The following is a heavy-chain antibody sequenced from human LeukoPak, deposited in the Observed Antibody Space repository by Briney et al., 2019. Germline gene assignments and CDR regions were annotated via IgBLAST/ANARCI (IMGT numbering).Heavy chain of an antibody. Sequence: SVKVSCKASGGTFSSYAISWVRQAPGQGLEWMGRIIPILGIANYAQKFQGRVTITADKSTSTAYMELSSLRSEDTAVYYCARGSRGYSYGYRQYYFDYWGQGTLVTVSS. J-gene: IGHJ4*02. V-gene: IGHV1-69*04. CDR2: IIPILGIA. CDR1: GGTFSSYA. CDR3: ARGSRGYSYGYRQYYFDY. D-gene: IGHD5-18*01.